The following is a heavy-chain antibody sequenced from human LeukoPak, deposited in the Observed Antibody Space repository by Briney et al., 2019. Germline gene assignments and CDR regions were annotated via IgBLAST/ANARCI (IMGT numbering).Heavy chain of an antibody. CDR1: GFTFSSYA. D-gene: IGHD3-9*01. CDR3: AKDATYYDILTGLYYFDY. CDR2: ISGSGGST. Sequence: GGSLRLSCAASGFTFSSYAMSWVRQAPGKGLEWVSAISGSGGSTYYADSVKGRFTISRDNSKNTLYLQMNSLRAEGTAVYYCAKDATYYDILTGLYYFDYWGQGTLVTVSS. V-gene: IGHV3-23*01. J-gene: IGHJ4*02.